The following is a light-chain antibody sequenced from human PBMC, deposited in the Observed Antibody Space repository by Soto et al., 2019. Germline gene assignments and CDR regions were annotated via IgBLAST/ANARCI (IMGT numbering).Light chain of an antibody. CDR2: GAS. Sequence: PGERATLSCRASQSVSSNLAWYQQKPGQAPRLLIYGASTRATGTPARFSGSGSGTEFTLTISSLQSEDFAVYYCQQYNSWPPYTFGQGTRLEIK. CDR1: QSVSSN. J-gene: IGKJ5*01. CDR3: QQYNSWPPYT. V-gene: IGKV3-15*01.